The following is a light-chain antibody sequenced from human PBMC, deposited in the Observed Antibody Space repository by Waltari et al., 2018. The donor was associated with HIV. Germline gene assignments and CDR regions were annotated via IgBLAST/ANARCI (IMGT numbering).Light chain of an antibody. V-gene: IGKV4-1*01. Sequence: DIVMTKSTDSLAVYLGERATINCTSSRTVFYSSDHRNNLAWYLQTPSHTPMVLIFWASTRAYGVPDRFSGSGSGTDFSLTLSSLQADDVGIYYCQQYYRVPPTFGGGTKVEI. CDR1: RTVFYSSDHRNN. CDR2: WAS. CDR3: QQYYRVPPT. J-gene: IGKJ4*01.